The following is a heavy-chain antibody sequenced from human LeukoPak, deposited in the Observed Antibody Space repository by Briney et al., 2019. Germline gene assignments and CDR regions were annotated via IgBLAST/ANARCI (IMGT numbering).Heavy chain of an antibody. CDR3: ARGLGRSSRIQLWPDYFDY. CDR2: MNPNSGNT. Sequence: ASVKVSCKASGYTSTSYDINWVRQATGQGLEWMGWMNPNSGNTGYAQKFQGRVTMTRNTSISTAYMELSSLRSEDTAVYYCARGLGRSSRIQLWPDYFDYWGQGTLVTVSS. J-gene: IGHJ4*02. D-gene: IGHD5-18*01. CDR1: GYTSTSYD. V-gene: IGHV1-8*01.